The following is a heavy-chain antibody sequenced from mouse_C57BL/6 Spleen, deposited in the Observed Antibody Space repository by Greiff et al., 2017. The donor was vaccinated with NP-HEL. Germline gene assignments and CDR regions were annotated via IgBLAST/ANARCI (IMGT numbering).Heavy chain of an antibody. CDR1: GYTFTSYW. V-gene: IGHV1-72*01. D-gene: IGHD1-1*01. Sequence: QVQLKQPGAELVKPGASVKLSCKASGYTFTSYWMHWVKQRPGRGLEWIGRIDPNSGGTKYNEKFKSKATLTVDKPSSTAYMQLSSLTSEDSAVYYCAREAYYGSSNAMDYWGQGTSVTVSS. CDR3: AREAYYGSSNAMDY. J-gene: IGHJ4*01. CDR2: IDPNSGGT.